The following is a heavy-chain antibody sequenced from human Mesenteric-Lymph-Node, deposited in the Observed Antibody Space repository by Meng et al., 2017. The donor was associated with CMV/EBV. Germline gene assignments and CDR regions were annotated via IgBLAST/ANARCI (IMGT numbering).Heavy chain of an antibody. V-gene: IGHV3-7*01. D-gene: IGHD2-2*01. Sequence: ETLSLTCAASGFTFSTSWMTWVRQNPGQGLEWVANIKHDGTEKNYVDSVKGRFTIFRDNAKNSLYLQMSSLRDDDTAVYYCARKYCSSGCYTAFDIWGQGTVVTVSS. J-gene: IGHJ3*02. CDR1: GFTFSTSW. CDR3: ARKYCSSGCYTAFDI. CDR2: IKHDGTEK.